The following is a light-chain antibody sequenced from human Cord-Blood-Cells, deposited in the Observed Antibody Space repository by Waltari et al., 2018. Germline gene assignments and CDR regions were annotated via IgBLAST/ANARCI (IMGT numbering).Light chain of an antibody. Sequence: DIHMTQSPSSLSASVGDRVTITRRASKSISSYLNGYQQKPGQAPKLLIYAASSLQSGVPSRFSGSGSGTDFTRTISSLQPEDFATYDCQQSYSTLTFGPGTKVDIK. J-gene: IGKJ3*01. CDR3: QQSYSTLT. V-gene: IGKV1-39*01. CDR1: KSISSY. CDR2: AAS.